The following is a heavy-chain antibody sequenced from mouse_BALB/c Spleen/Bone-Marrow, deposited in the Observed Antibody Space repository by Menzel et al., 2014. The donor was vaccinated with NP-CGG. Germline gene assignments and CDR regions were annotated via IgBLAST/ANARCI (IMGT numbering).Heavy chain of an antibody. CDR3: VRQFITTANYAMDY. CDR2: IRSKSNNYAT. D-gene: IGHD1-2*01. CDR1: GFTVNTYA. V-gene: IGHV10-1*02. J-gene: IGHJ4*01. Sequence: EVKLMESGGGLVQPKGSLKLSCAASGFTVNTYAMNWVRQAPGRGLEWVARIRSKSNNYATYYADSVKDRFTISRDDSQSMLYLQMNNLKTEDTAMYYCVRQFITTANYAMDYWGQGTSVTVSS.